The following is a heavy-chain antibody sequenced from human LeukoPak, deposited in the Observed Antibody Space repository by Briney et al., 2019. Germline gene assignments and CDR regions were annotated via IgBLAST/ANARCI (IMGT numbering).Heavy chain of an antibody. D-gene: IGHD2-2*01. Sequence: PSETLSLTCTVSGGSISSGSYYWSWIRQPAGKGLEWIGRIYTSGSTNYNPSLKSRVTISVDTSKNQFSLNLSSVTAADTAVYYCARGYCSSTSCYWRYWGQGILVTVSS. J-gene: IGHJ4*02. CDR1: GGSISSGSYY. CDR2: IYTSGST. V-gene: IGHV4-61*02. CDR3: ARGYCSSTSCYWRY.